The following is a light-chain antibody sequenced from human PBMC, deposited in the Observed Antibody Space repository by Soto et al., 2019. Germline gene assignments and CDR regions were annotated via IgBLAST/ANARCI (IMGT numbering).Light chain of an antibody. Sequence: DIVMTQSPDSLAVSLGERATINRKSSQTVLYSSNNKNYLAWYQQKPGQPPKLLIYWASTRESGVPDRFSGSGSGTDFTLTISSLQAEDVAVYYCQQYYITPRTFGQGTKLEIK. CDR2: WAS. CDR1: QTVLYSSNNKNY. CDR3: QQYYITPRT. V-gene: IGKV4-1*01. J-gene: IGKJ2*01.